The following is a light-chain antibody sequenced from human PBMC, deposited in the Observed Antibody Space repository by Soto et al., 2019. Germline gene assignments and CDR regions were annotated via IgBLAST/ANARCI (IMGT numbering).Light chain of an antibody. J-gene: IGKJ1*01. CDR2: DAS. CDR3: QQYSSDWM. V-gene: IGKV1-5*01. Sequence: DIQMTQSPSTLSASVGDIVTITCRASQSLSGLLAWYQQKPGTAPKLLIYDASSLESGVPSRFSGSGSGTEFPLSISSRQPDDFVTYFCQQYSSDWMFGKGTNVEIK. CDR1: QSLSGL.